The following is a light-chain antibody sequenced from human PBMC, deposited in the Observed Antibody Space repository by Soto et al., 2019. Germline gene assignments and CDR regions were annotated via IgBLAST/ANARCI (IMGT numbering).Light chain of an antibody. CDR1: QSITNW. CDR3: QQYNHYPWT. V-gene: IGKV1-5*01. CDR2: GAS. J-gene: IGKJ1*01. Sequence: DIQMTQSPSTLSASVRDRVTITCRANQSITNWLAWYQQRPGKAPKLLIYGASSLESGVPSRFSGSGSGTQFSLTISSLQPDDFATYYCQQYNHYPWTFGRGNKVEIK.